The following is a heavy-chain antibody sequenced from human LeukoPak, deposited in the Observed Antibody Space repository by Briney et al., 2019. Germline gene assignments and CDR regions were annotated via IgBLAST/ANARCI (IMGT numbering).Heavy chain of an antibody. CDR2: INHSGST. CDR3: ARHFGLPMVRGVIGWFDP. D-gene: IGHD3-10*01. Sequence: PSETLSLTCAVYGGSFSGYYWSWIRQPPGKGLEWIGEINHSGSTNYNPSLKSRVPISVDTSKNQFCLKLSSVTAADTAVYYCARHFGLPMVRGVIGWFDPWGQGTLVTVSS. J-gene: IGHJ5*02. CDR1: GGSFSGYY. V-gene: IGHV4-34*01.